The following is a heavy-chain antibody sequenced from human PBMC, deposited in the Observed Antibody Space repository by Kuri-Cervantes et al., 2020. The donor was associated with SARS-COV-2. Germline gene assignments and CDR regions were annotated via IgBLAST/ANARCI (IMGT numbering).Heavy chain of an antibody. V-gene: IGHV1-8*03. CDR3: ARGRKYCSSTSCYTVWYFDL. Sequence: ASVKVSCKASGYTFTSYDINWVRQATGQGLEWMGWMNPNSGNTGYAQKFQGRVTITNNTSISTAYMELSSLRSEDTAVYYCARGRKYCSSTSCYTVWYFDLWGRGTLVTVSS. CDR2: MNPNSGNT. CDR1: GYTFTSYD. D-gene: IGHD2-2*02. J-gene: IGHJ2*01.